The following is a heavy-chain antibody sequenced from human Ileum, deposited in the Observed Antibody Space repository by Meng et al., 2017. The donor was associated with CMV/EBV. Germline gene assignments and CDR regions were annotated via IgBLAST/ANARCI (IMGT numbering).Heavy chain of an antibody. CDR3: ARGKAVGTGH. J-gene: IGHJ4*02. V-gene: IGHV4-61*02. D-gene: IGHD6-13*01. Sequence: QVLWQESGPRLVTPSQPLSLSCTVSGGSIISGSHYWSWIRQSAGKGLEWIGRIHTSGSTNYNPSLESRVTISIDTSRNQFSLKLTSVTAADTAVYFCARGKAVGTGHWGQGTLVTVSS. CDR2: IHTSGST. CDR1: GGSIISGSHY.